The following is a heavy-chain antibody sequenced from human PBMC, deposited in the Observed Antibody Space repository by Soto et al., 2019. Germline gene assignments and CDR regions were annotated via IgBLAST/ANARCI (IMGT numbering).Heavy chain of an antibody. V-gene: IGHV3-11*01. CDR3: ASELSGNYCTFDL. D-gene: IGHD1-26*01. CDR1: RLTLNHHL. Sequence: GRNLRLSCAASRLTLNHHLMSWTRQAPGKGLEWISYMTPSGSSRSYADSVKGRFTISRDNAKNSLYLQMNSLRGDDTAVYYCASELSGNYCTFDLWGQGTM. CDR2: MTPSGSSR. J-gene: IGHJ3*01.